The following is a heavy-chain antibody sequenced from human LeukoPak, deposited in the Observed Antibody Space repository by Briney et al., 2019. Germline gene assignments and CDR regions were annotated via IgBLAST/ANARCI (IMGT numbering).Heavy chain of an antibody. CDR1: GGSISSSNW. D-gene: IGHD3-16*01. CDR2: IYYSGST. V-gene: IGHV4-4*02. Sequence: SETLSLTCAVSGGSISSSNWWSWVRQPPGKGLEWVGYIYYSGSTNYNPSLRNRVTISLDTSRNQFSLRLYSVTAADTAVYYCARLAPLGRAKENYYYAMDVWGQGTTVTISS. J-gene: IGHJ6*02. CDR3: ARLAPLGRAKENYYYAMDV.